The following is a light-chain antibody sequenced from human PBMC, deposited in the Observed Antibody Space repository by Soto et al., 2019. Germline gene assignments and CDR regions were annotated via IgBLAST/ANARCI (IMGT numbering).Light chain of an antibody. J-gene: IGKJ4*01. CDR1: QSVSSR. V-gene: IGKV3-20*01. CDR3: QQYHTWPIT. CDR2: GAS. Sequence: EIVMTQSPGTLSLSPGERATLSCRAGQSVSSRLAWYQQTPGQAPRLLISGASSRATGIPDRFSGSGSGTDFTLTISRLEPEDCAIYYCQQYHTWPITFGGGTKVDIK.